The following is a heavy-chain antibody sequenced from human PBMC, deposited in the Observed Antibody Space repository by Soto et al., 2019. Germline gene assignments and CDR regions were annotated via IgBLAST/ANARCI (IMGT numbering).Heavy chain of an antibody. CDR2: INPNSGVT. CDR1: GYTFTDYY. J-gene: IGHJ6*02. D-gene: IGHD2-2*01. V-gene: IGHV1-2*02. CDR3: ARGSCSSTSCYDYYAMDV. Sequence: GASVKVSCKASGYTFTDYYMHWVRQAPGQGLEWMGWINPNSGVTNYAQKFQGRVTMTRDTSISTAYMELSRLRSDDTAVYYRARGSCSSTSCYDYYAMDVWGQGTTVTVSS.